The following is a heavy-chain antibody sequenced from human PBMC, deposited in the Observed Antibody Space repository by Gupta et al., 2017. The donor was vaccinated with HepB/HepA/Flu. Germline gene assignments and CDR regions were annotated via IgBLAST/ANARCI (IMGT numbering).Heavy chain of an antibody. D-gene: IGHD6-13*01. J-gene: IGHJ4*01. CDR3: AREVYSSSWYGTFDY. CDR2: VFPGDSDT. V-gene: IGHV5-51*01. Sequence: EMQLVQSGAEVTKPGESLKISCKASGYSFTNYWIGWERQMPGKGLEWMGIVFPGDSDTRYSPSFQGQVTISADKSISTAYLQWSSLKASDTAMYYCAREVYSSSWYGTFDYWGHGTLVTVSS. CDR1: GYSFTNYW.